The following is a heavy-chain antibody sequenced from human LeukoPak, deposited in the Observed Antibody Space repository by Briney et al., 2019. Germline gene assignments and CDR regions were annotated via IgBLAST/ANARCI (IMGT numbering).Heavy chain of an antibody. J-gene: IGHJ6*03. CDR2: INHSGST. V-gene: IGHV4-34*01. CDR3: ARGRRPSSWSYYYYMDV. Sequence: PSETLSLTCAVYGGSFSGYYWSWIRQPPGKGLEWIGEINHSGSTNYNPSLKSRVTISVDTSKNQFSLKLSSVTAADTAVYYCARGRRPSSWSYYYYMDVWGKGTTVTVSS. D-gene: IGHD6-13*01. CDR1: GGSFSGYY.